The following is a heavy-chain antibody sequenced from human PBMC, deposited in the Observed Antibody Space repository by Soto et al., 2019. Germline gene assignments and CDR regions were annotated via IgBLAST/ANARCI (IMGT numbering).Heavy chain of an antibody. CDR3: AREGPGYYDSSGYPSSITTGYDY. Sequence: TSETLSLTCTVSGGSISSGDYYWSWIRQPPGKGLEWIGYVFYTGSAYYYNPSLKSRVTISVDTSKNQFSLKVTSVTAADTAVYYCAREGPGYYDSSGYPSSITTGYDYWGQGTLVTVSS. CDR1: GGSISSGDYY. D-gene: IGHD3-22*01. CDR2: VFYTGSAY. J-gene: IGHJ4*02. V-gene: IGHV4-30-4*01.